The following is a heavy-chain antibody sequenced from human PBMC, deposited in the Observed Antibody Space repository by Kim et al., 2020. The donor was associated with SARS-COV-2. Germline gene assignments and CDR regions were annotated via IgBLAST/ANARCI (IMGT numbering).Heavy chain of an antibody. CDR2: INHSGST. V-gene: IGHV4-34*01. CDR3: AIGYTRDY. CDR1: GGSFSGYY. J-gene: IGHJ4*02. D-gene: IGHD6-25*01. Sequence: SETLSLTCAVYGGSFSGYYWSWIRQPPGKGLEWIGEINHSGSTNYNPSLKSRVTISVDTSKNQFSLKLSSVTAADTAVYYCAIGYTRDYWGQGTLVTVSS.